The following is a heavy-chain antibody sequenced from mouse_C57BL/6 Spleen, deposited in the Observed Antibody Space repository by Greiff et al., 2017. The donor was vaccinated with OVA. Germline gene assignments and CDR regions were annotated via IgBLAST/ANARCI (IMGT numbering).Heavy chain of an antibody. CDR1: GYTFTSYW. V-gene: IGHV1-69*01. CDR3: ARSSSRILLSRGDAMDY. CDR2: IDPSDSYT. J-gene: IGHJ4*01. D-gene: IGHD2-10*01. Sequence: QVQLQQPGAELVMPGASVKLSCKASGYTFTSYWMHWVKQRPGQGLEWIGEIDPSDSYTNYNQKFKGKSTLTVDKSSSTAYMQLSSLTSEDSAVYYCARSSSRILLSRGDAMDYWGQGTSVTVSS.